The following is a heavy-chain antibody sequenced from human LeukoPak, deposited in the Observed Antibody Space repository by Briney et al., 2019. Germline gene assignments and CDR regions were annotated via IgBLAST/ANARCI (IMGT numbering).Heavy chain of an antibody. Sequence: ASVKVSCKASGYTFTSYDINWVRQATGQGLEWMGWMNPNSGNTGYAQKFQGRVTITRNASISTAYMELSSLRSEDTAVYYCATGSLYYYCYYMDVWGKGTTVTVSS. V-gene: IGHV1-8*03. CDR2: MNPNSGNT. D-gene: IGHD1-26*01. J-gene: IGHJ6*03. CDR3: ATGSLYYYCYYMDV. CDR1: GYTFTSYD.